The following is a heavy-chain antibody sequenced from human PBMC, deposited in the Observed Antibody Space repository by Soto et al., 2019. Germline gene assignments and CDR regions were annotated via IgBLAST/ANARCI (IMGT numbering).Heavy chain of an antibody. D-gene: IGHD2-15*01. Sequence: PGGSLRLSCAASGFTFSSRAMSWVRQAPGKGLEWLSAISGSGGSTYYAESVKGRFTISRDNSKNTLYLQMNSLRAEDTAVYYCAVNCSGGSCQDYWGQGTLVTVSS. J-gene: IGHJ4*02. CDR3: AVNCSGGSCQDY. CDR1: GFTFSSRA. V-gene: IGHV3-23*01. CDR2: ISGSGGST.